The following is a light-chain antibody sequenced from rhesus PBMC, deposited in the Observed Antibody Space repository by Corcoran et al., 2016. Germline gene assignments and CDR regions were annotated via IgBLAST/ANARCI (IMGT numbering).Light chain of an antibody. CDR1: QSASSS. J-gene: IGKJ2*01. V-gene: IGKV3-42*02. CDR2: GAS. CDR3: QQEYGWPYG. Sequence: EIVMTQSPVTLSLSPGERATLSCRTSQSASSSLAWYQQKPGQAPKLLIFGASTRATGSPDRFSGRGAGTEFPHAISSLKPDEFGVYSYQQEYGWPYGFGQGAKVEVK.